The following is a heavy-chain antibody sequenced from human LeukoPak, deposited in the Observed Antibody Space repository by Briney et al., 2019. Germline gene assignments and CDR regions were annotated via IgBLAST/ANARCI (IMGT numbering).Heavy chain of an antibody. CDR2: IKQDGSQK. CDR3: ARDPTVTNF. Sequence: GGSLRLSCAASGFTFSSYWMSWARQAPGKGLEWVATIKQDGSQKEYVDSVKGRFTISRDNAKNSLYLQMNSLRAEDTAVYYCARDPTVTNFWGQGTMVTVSS. V-gene: IGHV3-7*05. D-gene: IGHD4-17*01. J-gene: IGHJ3*01. CDR1: GFTFSSYW.